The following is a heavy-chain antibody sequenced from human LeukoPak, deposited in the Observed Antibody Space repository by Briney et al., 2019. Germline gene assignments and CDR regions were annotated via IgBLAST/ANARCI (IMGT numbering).Heavy chain of an antibody. CDR3: TSSMAGYYYYGMDV. Sequence: PGGSLRLSCAASGFTFSNAWMSWVRQAPGKGLEWVGRIKSKTDGGTTDYAAPVKGRFTISRDDSKNTLYLQMNSLKTEDTAVYYCTSSMAGYYYYGMDVWGQGTTVTVSS. D-gene: IGHD2-8*01. CDR2: IKSKTDGGTT. J-gene: IGHJ6*02. CDR1: GFTFSNAW. V-gene: IGHV3-15*01.